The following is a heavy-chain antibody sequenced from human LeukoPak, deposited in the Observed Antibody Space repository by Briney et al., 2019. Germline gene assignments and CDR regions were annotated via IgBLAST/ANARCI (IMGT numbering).Heavy chain of an antibody. CDR1: GGSFSGYY. D-gene: IGHD6-6*01. J-gene: IGHJ6*03. V-gene: IGHV4-34*01. CDR3: AKSIAAREGSYYYYYMDV. Sequence: PSETLSLTCAVYGGSFSGYYWSWIRQPPGKGLEWIGEINRSGSTNYNPSLKSRVTISVDTSKNQFSLKLSSVTAADTAVYYCAKSIAAREGSYYYYYMDVWGKGTTVTVSS. CDR2: INRSGST.